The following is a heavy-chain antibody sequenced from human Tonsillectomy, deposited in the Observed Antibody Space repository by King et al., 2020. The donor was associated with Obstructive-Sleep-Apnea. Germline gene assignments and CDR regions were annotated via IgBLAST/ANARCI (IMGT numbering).Heavy chain of an antibody. V-gene: IGHV4-39*07. J-gene: IGHJ4*02. CDR1: GGSISSSSYY. D-gene: IGHD3-22*01. CDR3: ARGTRSGYYEFYFDY. Sequence: QLQESGPGLVKPSETLSLTCTVSGGSISSSSYYWGWIRQPPGKGLEWIGGIYYSGSTIYNPSLKSRVTISVDTSKNQFSLKLSSVTAADTAVYYCARGTRSGYYEFYFDYWGQGTLVTVSS. CDR2: IYYSGST.